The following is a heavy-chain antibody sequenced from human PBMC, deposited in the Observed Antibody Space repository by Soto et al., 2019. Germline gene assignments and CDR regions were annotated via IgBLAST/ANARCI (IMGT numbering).Heavy chain of an antibody. V-gene: IGHV3-74*01. CDR2: INSDGSST. J-gene: IGHJ4*02. CDR1: GFTFSSYW. D-gene: IGHD3-16*02. Sequence: GGSLRLSCAASGFTFSSYWMHWVRQAAGKGLVWVSRINSDGSSTSYADSVKGRFTISRDNAKNTLYLQMNSLRAEDTAVYYCARGTHDYVCGSYRAFAYWGQGTLVTVSS. CDR3: ARGTHDYVCGSYRAFAY.